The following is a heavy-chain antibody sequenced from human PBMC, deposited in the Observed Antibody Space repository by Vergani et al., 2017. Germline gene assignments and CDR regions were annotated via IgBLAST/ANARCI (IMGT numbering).Heavy chain of an antibody. Sequence: DVHLAESGGGFFQPGGSLRLSCSASRFSFNSYWMHWVRQVPGKGLLWVSRIKSDGSITAYADSVKGRFTISRDNAQNTLYLQMNSLRVEDTAVYYCATAGAAYCRGASCYDFFEYWGQGTLVTVAS. V-gene: IGHV3-74*03. CDR1: RFSFNSYW. CDR2: IKSDGSIT. CDR3: ATAGAAYCRGASCYDFFEY. J-gene: IGHJ4*02. D-gene: IGHD2-15*01.